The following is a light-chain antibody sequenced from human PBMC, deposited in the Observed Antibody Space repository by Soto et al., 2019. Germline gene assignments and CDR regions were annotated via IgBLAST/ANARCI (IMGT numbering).Light chain of an antibody. CDR2: AAS. CDR1: QSISSH. Sequence: DIQMTQSPSSLSASLGDRVTITCRASQSISSHLNWYQQKPGKAHKLLICAASSLQSGFPSRFSGSGYGTDFTLTISSLQPEDFATYYCQQSSSAPPTFGQGTKLEIK. J-gene: IGKJ2*01. CDR3: QQSSSAPPT. V-gene: IGKV1-39*01.